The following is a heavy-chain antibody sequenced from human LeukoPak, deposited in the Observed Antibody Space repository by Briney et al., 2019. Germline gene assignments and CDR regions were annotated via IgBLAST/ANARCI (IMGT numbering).Heavy chain of an antibody. V-gene: IGHV4-59*04. CDR3: GXXXXXXXXXXXXXXXDP. Sequence: XGSXXSYYWSWIRQPPGXGLXWIGSIYYSGSTYSNPSLKSRVTISVDTSKNXFSLKLSSVTAADTAVYYCGXXXXXXXXXXXXXXXDPXGQXTXVTVSS. CDR1: XGSXXSYY. CDR2: IYYSGST. J-gene: IGHJ5*02.